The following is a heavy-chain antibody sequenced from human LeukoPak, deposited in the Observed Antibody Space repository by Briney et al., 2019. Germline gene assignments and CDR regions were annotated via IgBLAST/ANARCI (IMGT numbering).Heavy chain of an antibody. CDR1: GGSFSGYY. CDR2: INHSGST. CDR3: ARDRSFHWGLVVPAAMYFGY. D-gene: IGHD2-2*01. Sequence: PSETLSLTCAVYGGSFSGYYWSWIRQPPGKGLEWIGEINHSGSTNYNPSLKSRVTISVDTSKNQFSLKLSSVTAADTAVYYCARDRSFHWGLVVPAAMYFGYWGQGTLVTVSS. V-gene: IGHV4-34*01. J-gene: IGHJ4*02.